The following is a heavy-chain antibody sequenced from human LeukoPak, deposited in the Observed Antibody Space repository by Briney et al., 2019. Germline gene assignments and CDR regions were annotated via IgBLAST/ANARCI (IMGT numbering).Heavy chain of an antibody. CDR1: GFTFSTYW. CDR2: IKQDGNDK. J-gene: IGHJ5*02. CDR3: ARLPAPSGWFYFDP. D-gene: IGHD6-19*01. Sequence: GGSLRLSCAASGFTFSTYWMSWVRQAPGKGLEWVANIKQDGNDKYYVDSVKGRFTISRDNAKSSLYLQTNSLRAEDTAVYYCARLPAPSGWFYFDPWGQGTLVTVSS. V-gene: IGHV3-7*01.